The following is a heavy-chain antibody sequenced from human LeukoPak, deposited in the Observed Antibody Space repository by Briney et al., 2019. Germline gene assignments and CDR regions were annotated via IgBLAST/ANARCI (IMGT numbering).Heavy chain of an antibody. CDR3: AKDMSPDAADHFDY. D-gene: IGHD6-13*01. Sequence: GRSLRLSCAASGFTFDDYGMHWVRQAPGKGLEWVSGISWNSGSIGYADSVKGRFTISRDNAKNSLYLQMNSLRAEDTALYYCAKDMSPDAADHFDYWGQGTLVTVSS. CDR1: GFTFDDYG. CDR2: ISWNSGSI. V-gene: IGHV3-9*01. J-gene: IGHJ4*02.